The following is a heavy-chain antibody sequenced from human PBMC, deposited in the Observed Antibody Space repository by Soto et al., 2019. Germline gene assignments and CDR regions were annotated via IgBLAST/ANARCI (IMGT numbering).Heavy chain of an antibody. CDR1: GFSFNIAW. V-gene: IGHV3-15*07. Sequence: EVQLVESGGGLVKSGGSLRLSCAASGFSFNIAWMNWVRQAPGEGLEWVGRVKSKNSGGTTEYAALVKTRFTISRDDSKNMLYLQMNSLKTEDTAVYYCSTGNYGSLGIWGQGTLVTVSS. D-gene: IGHD3-10*01. J-gene: IGHJ4*02. CDR2: VKSKNSGGTT. CDR3: STGNYGSLGI.